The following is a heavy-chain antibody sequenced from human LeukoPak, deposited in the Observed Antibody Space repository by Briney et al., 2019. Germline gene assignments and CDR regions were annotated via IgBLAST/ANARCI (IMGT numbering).Heavy chain of an antibody. D-gene: IGHD5-24*01. CDR1: GFTFSSYW. J-gene: IGHJ4*02. Sequence: GGSLRLSCAASGFTFSSYWMSWARQAPGKGLEWVANINQDGSEKYYVDSVKGRFTISRDNAKNSLYLQMNSLRAEDTAVFYCAREIDGYNRFDYWGQGTLVTVSS. CDR3: AREIDGYNRFDY. V-gene: IGHV3-7*01. CDR2: INQDGSEK.